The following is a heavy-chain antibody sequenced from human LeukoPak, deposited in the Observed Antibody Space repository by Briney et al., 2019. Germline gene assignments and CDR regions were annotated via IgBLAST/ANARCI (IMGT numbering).Heavy chain of an antibody. V-gene: IGHV3-23*01. CDR1: GFTFSSYA. J-gene: IGHJ4*02. CDR2: ISGSGGST. Sequence: GGSLRLSCAASGFTFSSYAMSWVHQAPGKGLEWVSAISGSGGSTYYADSVKGRFTISRDNSKNTLYLQMNSLRAEDTAVYYCAKRRPYCGGDCYGNYFDYWGQGTLVTVSS. D-gene: IGHD2-21*02. CDR3: AKRRPYCGGDCYGNYFDY.